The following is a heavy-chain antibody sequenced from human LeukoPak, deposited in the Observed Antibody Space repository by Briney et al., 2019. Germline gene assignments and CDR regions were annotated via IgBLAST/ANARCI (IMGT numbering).Heavy chain of an antibody. V-gene: IGHV3-23*01. Sequence: PGGSLRLSCAASGFTFSSYAMSWVRQAPGKGLEWVSAISGSGGSTYYADSVKGRFTISRDNSKNTLYLQMNSLRAEDTAVYYCANYFWSGYSSVYYYYGMDVWGQGTTVTVSS. CDR1: GFTFSSYA. CDR2: ISGSGGST. D-gene: IGHD3-3*01. CDR3: ANYFWSGYSSVYYYYGMDV. J-gene: IGHJ6*02.